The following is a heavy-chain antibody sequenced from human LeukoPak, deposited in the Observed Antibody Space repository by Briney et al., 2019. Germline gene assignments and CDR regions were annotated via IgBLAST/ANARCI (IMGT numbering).Heavy chain of an antibody. CDR1: GGSISSSSYY. D-gene: IGHD1-26*01. CDR3: ARDPMVGGSYYYYYMDV. V-gene: IGHV4-39*07. Sequence: SETLSLTCTVSGGSISSSSYYWGWIRQPPGKGLEWIGSIYYSGSTYYNPSLKSRVTISVDTSKNQFSLKLSPVTAADTAVYYCARDPMVGGSYYYYYMDVWGKGTTVTVSS. J-gene: IGHJ6*03. CDR2: IYYSGST.